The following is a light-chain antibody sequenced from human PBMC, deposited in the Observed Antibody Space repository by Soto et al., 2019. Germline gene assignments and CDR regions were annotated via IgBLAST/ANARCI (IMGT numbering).Light chain of an antibody. CDR3: SSYTDSDSFYV. Sequence: QSVLTQPASVSGSPGQSITISCNGTSSDVGGHDYVSWYQQHPGAAPKLTIFGVSNRPSGVSNRFSGSKSGNTASLTISGLQAEDEADYYCSSYTDSDSFYVFGSGTKVTVL. CDR2: GVS. V-gene: IGLV2-14*01. CDR1: SSDVGGHDY. J-gene: IGLJ1*01.